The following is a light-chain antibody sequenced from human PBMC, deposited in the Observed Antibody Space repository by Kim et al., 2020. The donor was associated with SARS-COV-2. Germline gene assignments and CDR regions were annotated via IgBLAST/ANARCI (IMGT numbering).Light chain of an antibody. J-gene: IGKJ1*01. CDR2: GAS. CDR3: QQYGSSSWT. Sequence: SPGERATLSCRASQSVSSTYLAWYQQKPGQAPRRLIYGASSRATGIPDRFSGSASGTDFTLTISRLEPEDFAVYYCQQYGSSSWTFGQGTKVDIK. CDR1: QSVSSTY. V-gene: IGKV3-20*01.